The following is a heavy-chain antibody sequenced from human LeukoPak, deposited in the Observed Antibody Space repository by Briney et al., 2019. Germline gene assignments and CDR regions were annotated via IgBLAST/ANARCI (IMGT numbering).Heavy chain of an antibody. CDR3: SRGYTGFYYMDV. D-gene: IGHD5-18*01. Sequence: SSETLSLTCTVSGGSISSYYWSWLRQPPGKGLEWIGYIYYSGSTNYNPSLKSRVTISVDTSKNQFSLKLSSVTAADTAVYYCSRGYTGFYYMDVWGKGTTVTVSS. V-gene: IGHV4-59*01. CDR2: IYYSGST. J-gene: IGHJ6*03. CDR1: GGSISSYY.